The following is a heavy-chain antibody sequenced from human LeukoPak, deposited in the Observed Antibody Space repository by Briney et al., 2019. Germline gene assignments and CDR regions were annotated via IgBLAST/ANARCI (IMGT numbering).Heavy chain of an antibody. CDR2: MNPNSGNT. V-gene: IGHV1-8*01. D-gene: IGHD3-22*01. J-gene: IGHJ6*03. CDR3: ARGYGRRRITMIVVVMYYYYMDV. Sequence: ASVKVSCKASGYTFTSYDINWVRQATGQGLEWMGWMNPNSGNTGYAQKFQGRVTMTRNTSISTAYMELSSLRSEDTAVYYCARGYGRRRITMIVVVMYYYYMDVWGKGTTVTISS. CDR1: GYTFTSYD.